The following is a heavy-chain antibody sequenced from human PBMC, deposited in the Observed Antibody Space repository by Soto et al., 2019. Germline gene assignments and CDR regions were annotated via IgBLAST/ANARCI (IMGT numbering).Heavy chain of an antibody. V-gene: IGHV4-30-4*01. J-gene: IGHJ4*02. CDR1: GGSISTDHYH. CDR2: IYYSGST. D-gene: IGHD5-18*01. Sequence: SETLSLTCTVSGGSISTDHYHCTWIRQTPGKGLEWIGYIYYSGSTYYNPSLKSRVTISVDTSKNQFSLKLSSVTASDTAVYYCASLRYSYVLDYWGQGTLVTVSS. CDR3: ASLRYSYVLDY.